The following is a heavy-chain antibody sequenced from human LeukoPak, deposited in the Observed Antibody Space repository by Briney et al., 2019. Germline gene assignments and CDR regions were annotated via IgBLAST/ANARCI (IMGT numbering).Heavy chain of an antibody. CDR3: ARPSLKYSSSSVYQH. J-gene: IGHJ1*01. CDR2: IIPIFGTA. V-gene: IGHV1-69*13. CDR1: GGTFSSYA. Sequence: ASVKVSCKASGGTFSSYAISWVRQAPGQGLEWMGGIIPIFGTANYAQKFQGRVTITADESTSTAYMELSSLRSEDTAVYYCARPSLKYSSSSVYQHWGQGTLVTVSS. D-gene: IGHD6-6*01.